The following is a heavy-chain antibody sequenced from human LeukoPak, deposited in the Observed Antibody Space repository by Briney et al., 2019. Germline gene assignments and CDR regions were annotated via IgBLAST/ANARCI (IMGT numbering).Heavy chain of an antibody. CDR1: GGSISSGGYY. V-gene: IGHV4-31*03. J-gene: IGHJ4*02. Sequence: SQTLSLTCTVSGGSISSGGYYWSWIRQHPGKGLEWIGYIYYSGSTYYNPSLKSRVTISVDTSKNQFSLKLSSVTAADTAVYYCARVSSGATTVDYWGQGTLVTVSS. D-gene: IGHD1-26*01. CDR2: IYYSGST. CDR3: ARVSSGATTVDY.